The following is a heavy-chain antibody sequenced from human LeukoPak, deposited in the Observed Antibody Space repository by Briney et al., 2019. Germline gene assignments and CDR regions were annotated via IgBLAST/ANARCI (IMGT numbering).Heavy chain of an antibody. Sequence: ASVKVSCKASGYTFTGYYMHWVRQAPGQGLEWMGWINPNSGGTNYAQKFQGRVTMTRDTSISTAYMELSRLRSDDTAVYYCATDIVVVPAATGDAFDIWGQGTMVTVSS. D-gene: IGHD2-2*01. J-gene: IGHJ3*02. CDR2: INPNSGGT. V-gene: IGHV1-2*02. CDR1: GYTFTGYY. CDR3: ATDIVVVPAATGDAFDI.